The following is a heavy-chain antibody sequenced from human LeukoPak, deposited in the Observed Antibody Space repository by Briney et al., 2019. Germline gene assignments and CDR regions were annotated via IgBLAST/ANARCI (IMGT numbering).Heavy chain of an antibody. CDR3: ARAVYGGNSVGLSYYFDY. D-gene: IGHD4-23*01. J-gene: IGHJ4*02. Sequence: PSETLSLTGTVYGGAISSYYWSWIRQPAGRVLDWIGRIYTSGSTNYNPSLKSRVTMSVDTSKNQFSLKLSSVTAADTAVYYCARAVYGGNSVGLSYYFDYWGQGTLVTVSS. V-gene: IGHV4-4*07. CDR1: GGAISSYY. CDR2: IYTSGST.